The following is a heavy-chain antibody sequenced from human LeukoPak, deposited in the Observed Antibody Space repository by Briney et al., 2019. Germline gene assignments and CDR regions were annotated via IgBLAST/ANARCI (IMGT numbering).Heavy chain of an antibody. J-gene: IGHJ6*03. V-gene: IGHV3-53*01. CDR3: ARVKARYYYYMDV. CDR2: IYSGGST. Sequence: GGSLRLSCAASGFTVSSNYMSWVRQAPGKGLEWVSVIYSGGSTYYADSVKGRFTISRDNSKNTLYLQMNSLRAEDTAVYYCARVKARYYYYMDVWGKGTTVTVSS. CDR1: GFTVSSNY.